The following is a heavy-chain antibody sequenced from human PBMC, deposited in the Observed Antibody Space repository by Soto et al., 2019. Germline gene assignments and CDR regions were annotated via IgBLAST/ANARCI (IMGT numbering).Heavy chain of an antibody. CDR2: VGGSDTDK. CDR3: AKDATAVNGVWDPFDM. J-gene: IGHJ3*02. V-gene: IGHV3-23*01. Sequence: PGRPNRHPWAASGGTISAYGMRRVRQETGKGLQWVSGVGGSDTDKHYADSVRGRFTVSRDNSKNTLYLQMSSLRADDTAVYYCAKDATAVNGVWDPFDMWGQGTEVTVSS. D-gene: IGHD2-8*01. CDR1: GGTISAYG.